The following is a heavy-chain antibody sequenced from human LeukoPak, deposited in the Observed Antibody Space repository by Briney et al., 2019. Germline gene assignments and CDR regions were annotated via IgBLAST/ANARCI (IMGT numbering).Heavy chain of an antibody. CDR1: GFTFSSYP. D-gene: IGHD2/OR15-2a*01. Sequence: GGSLRLSCAASGFTFSSYPMHWVRQAPGKGLEWVAVISYDGSNKYYADSVKGRFTISRDNSKNTLYLQMNSLRAEDTAVYYCARTLNSRGPYGMDVWGQGTTVTVSS. CDR2: ISYDGSNK. CDR3: ARTLNSRGPYGMDV. J-gene: IGHJ6*02. V-gene: IGHV3-30*04.